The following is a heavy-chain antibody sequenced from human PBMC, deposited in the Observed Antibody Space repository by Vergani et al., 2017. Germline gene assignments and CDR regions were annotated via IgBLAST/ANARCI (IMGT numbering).Heavy chain of an antibody. CDR3: ARRRYSAYGRTKDTYYGMDV. D-gene: IGHD5-12*01. CDR2: ISHSGYT. CDR1: GYSISSGYY. Sequence: QVQLQESGPGLLKPSETLSLTCTVSGYSISSGYYWGWIRQPPGKGLEWIGSISHSGYTFYSPSLKSRVTISVDTSKSQFSLRLSSVTAADTAVYYCARRRYSAYGRTKDTYYGMDVWGQGTTVTVSS. V-gene: IGHV4-38-2*02. J-gene: IGHJ6*02.